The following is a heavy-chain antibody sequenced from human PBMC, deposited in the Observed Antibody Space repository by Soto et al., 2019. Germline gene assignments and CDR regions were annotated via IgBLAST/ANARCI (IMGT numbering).Heavy chain of an antibody. V-gene: IGHV4-34*02. Sequence: QVQLPQWGAGLLKPSETLSLTCAVYGGSFSGYYWTWIRQAPGKELAWIGEINHSGGTNYNSSLKSLGTLSVDTYKNQFSLSLYSVTAADTAVYYCARDGQYYHFWSVYQLEGPYGMDVWGQGTMVTVSS. D-gene: IGHD3-3*02. CDR1: GGSFSGYY. CDR2: INHSGGT. CDR3: ARDGQYYHFWSVYQLEGPYGMDV. J-gene: IGHJ6*02.